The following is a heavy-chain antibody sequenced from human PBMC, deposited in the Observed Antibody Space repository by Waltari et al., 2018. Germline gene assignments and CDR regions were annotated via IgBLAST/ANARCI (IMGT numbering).Heavy chain of an antibody. J-gene: IGHJ4*02. Sequence: QLQLQESGPGLVKPSETLSLTCTVSGGSISSSSYYWGWIRQPPGKGLEWIGSIYYSGSTYYIPSLKSRVTISVDTSKNQFSLKLSSVTAADTAVYYCARHGRFLEWLVDYWGQGTLVTVSS. CDR1: GGSISSSSYY. D-gene: IGHD3-3*01. CDR3: ARHGRFLEWLVDY. CDR2: IYYSGST. V-gene: IGHV4-39*01.